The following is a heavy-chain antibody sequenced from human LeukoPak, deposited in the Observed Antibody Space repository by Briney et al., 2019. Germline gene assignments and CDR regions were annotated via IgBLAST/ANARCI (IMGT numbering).Heavy chain of an antibody. D-gene: IGHD3-10*01. CDR1: GDSISRSDYS. V-gene: IGHV4-30-2*01. J-gene: IGHJ3*02. CDR2: IYHSGST. CDR3: ARVGSGDAFDI. Sequence: SQTLSLTCTVSGDSISRSDYSWSWIRPPPGKGLEWVGYIYHSGSTYYNPSLRSRVTMSIDRSKNQFSLKLPSVTAADTAVYYCARVGSGDAFDIWGQGTMVTVSS.